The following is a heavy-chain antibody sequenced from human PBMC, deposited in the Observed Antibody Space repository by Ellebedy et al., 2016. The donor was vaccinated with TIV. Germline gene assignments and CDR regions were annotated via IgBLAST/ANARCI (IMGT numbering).Heavy chain of an antibody. CDR3: AAVQYWEAAFDI. CDR2: INGDGSST. CDR1: GFTFSGYW. Sequence: PGGSLRLSCAAPGFTFSGYWMHWVRQVLGKGLVWVSRINGDGSSTAYADSVKGRFTISRDNAKNTLYLQMNSLRAEDTAVYYCAAVQYWEAAFDIWGQGTMVTVSS. V-gene: IGHV3-74*01. D-gene: IGHD2-8*02. J-gene: IGHJ3*02.